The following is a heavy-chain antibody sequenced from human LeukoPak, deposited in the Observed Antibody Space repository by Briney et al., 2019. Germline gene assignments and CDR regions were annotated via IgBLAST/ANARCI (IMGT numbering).Heavy chain of an antibody. D-gene: IGHD5-24*01. V-gene: IGHV1-2*06. CDR2: IYPNHGGT. Sequence: ASVKVSCKASGYSFTDYYINWVRQAPGQGLEWMGRIYPNHGGTHYAQKFQGRVTMTRDTSITTAYMELSSLRSDDTAVYYCAREIGPIQLHLWGSAFDYWGQGTLVTVSS. CDR1: GYSFTDYY. CDR3: AREIGPIQLHLWGSAFDY. J-gene: IGHJ4*02.